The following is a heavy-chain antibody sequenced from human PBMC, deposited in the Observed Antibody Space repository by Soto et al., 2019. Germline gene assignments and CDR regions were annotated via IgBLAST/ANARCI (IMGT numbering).Heavy chain of an antibody. CDR2: ISGSGGST. Sequence: GGSLRLSCAASGFTFSSYAMSWVRQAPGKGLEWVSAISGSGGSTYYADSVKGRFTISRDNSKNTLYLQMNSLRAEDTAVYYCAKHEGVPAAIRGWFDPWGQGTLVTVSS. CDR1: GFTFSSYA. CDR3: AKHEGVPAAIRGWFDP. V-gene: IGHV3-23*01. D-gene: IGHD2-2*02. J-gene: IGHJ5*02.